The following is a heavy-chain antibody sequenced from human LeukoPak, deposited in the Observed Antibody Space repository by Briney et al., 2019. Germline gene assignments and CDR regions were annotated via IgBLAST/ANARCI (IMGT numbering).Heavy chain of an antibody. CDR1: GFTFSSYA. Sequence: GRSLRLPCAASGFTFSSYAMHWVRQAPGKGLEWVAVISYDGSNKYYADSVKGRFTISRDNSKNTLYLQMNSLRAEDTAVYYCARPNSGYSYGPLYYYYYGMDVWGQGTTVTVSS. CDR2: ISYDGSNK. V-gene: IGHV3-30-3*01. CDR3: ARPNSGYSYGPLYYYYYGMDV. J-gene: IGHJ6*02. D-gene: IGHD5-18*01.